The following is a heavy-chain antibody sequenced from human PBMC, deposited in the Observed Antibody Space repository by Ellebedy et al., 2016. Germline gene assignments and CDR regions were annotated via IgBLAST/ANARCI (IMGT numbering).Heavy chain of an antibody. CDR3: AREGGTGVIDY. CDR1: GFTSSSYA. V-gene: IGHV3-30-3*01. J-gene: IGHJ4*02. Sequence: GGSLRLXCAASGFTSSSYAMHWVRQAPGKGLEWVAVISYDGSNKYYADSVKGRFTISRDNSKNTLYLQMNSLRAEDTAVYYCAREGGTGVIDYWGQGTLVTVSS. CDR2: ISYDGSNK. D-gene: IGHD7-27*01.